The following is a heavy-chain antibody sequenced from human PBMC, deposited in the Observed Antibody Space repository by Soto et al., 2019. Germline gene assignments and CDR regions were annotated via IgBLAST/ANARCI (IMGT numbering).Heavy chain of an antibody. J-gene: IGHJ4*02. Sequence: EVQLVQSGGGLVQPGGSLKLSCAASGFIFSGSAIHWVRQASGKGLEWVGRIRSKGNNHATTYAASLRGRFIVSRDDSKNTAYLQMNSLETEDTAVYYCTRGGPRYDYWGQGTLVTVSS. V-gene: IGHV3-73*02. D-gene: IGHD3-16*01. CDR2: IRSKGNNHAT. CDR3: TRGGPRYDY. CDR1: GFIFSGSA.